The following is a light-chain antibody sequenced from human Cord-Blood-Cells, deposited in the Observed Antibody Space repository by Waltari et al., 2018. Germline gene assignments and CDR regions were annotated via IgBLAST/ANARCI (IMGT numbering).Light chain of an antibody. Sequence: EIVLTQSPATLSLSPGEEATLSCRASQSVSSYLAWYQQKPGQAPRLLIHDASNRATGIPARFSGSGSGTDFTLTISSLEPEDFAVYYCQQRSNWPRTFGQGTKVEIK. J-gene: IGKJ1*01. V-gene: IGKV3-11*01. CDR1: QSVSSY. CDR2: DAS. CDR3: QQRSNWPRT.